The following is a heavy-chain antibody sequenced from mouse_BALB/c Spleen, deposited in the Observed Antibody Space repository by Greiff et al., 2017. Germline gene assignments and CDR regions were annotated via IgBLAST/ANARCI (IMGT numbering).Heavy chain of an antibody. V-gene: IGHV5-6-4*01. D-gene: IGHD2-10*02. CDR2: ISSGGSYT. CDR3: TRDRYGNIYYYAIGY. CDR1: GFTFSSYT. Sequence: EVKLEESGGGLVKPGGSLKLSCAASGFTFSSYTMSWVRQTPEKRLEWVATISSGGSYTYYPDSVKGRFTISRDNAKNTLYLQMSSLKSEDTAMYYCTRDRYGNIYYYAIGYWGQGTSVTVSS. J-gene: IGHJ4*01.